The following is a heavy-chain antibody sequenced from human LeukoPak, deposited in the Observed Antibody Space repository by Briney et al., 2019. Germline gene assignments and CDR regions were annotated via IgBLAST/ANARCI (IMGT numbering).Heavy chain of an antibody. J-gene: IGHJ3*02. D-gene: IGHD6-13*01. Sequence: GGSLRLSCAASGFTFSSYSMNWVRQAPGKGLEWVSSISSSSSYIYYADSVKGRFTISRDNAKNSLYLQMNSLRAEDTAVYYCARVPPGYSSSRYAFDIWGQGTMVTVSS. CDR1: GFTFSSYS. CDR2: ISSSSSYI. CDR3: ARVPPGYSSSRYAFDI. V-gene: IGHV3-21*01.